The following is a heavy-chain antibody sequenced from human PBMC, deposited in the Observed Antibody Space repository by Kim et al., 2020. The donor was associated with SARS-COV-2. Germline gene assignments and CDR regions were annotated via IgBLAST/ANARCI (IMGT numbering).Heavy chain of an antibody. CDR1: GYTFTSYG. V-gene: IGHV1-18*04. Sequence: ASVKVSCKASGYTFTSYGISWVRQAPGQGLEWMGWISAYNGNTNYVQKLQGRVTMTTDTSTSTAYMELRSLRSDDTAVYYCARVSPTLPCSTSCPVLDYWGQGTLVTVSS. CDR3: ARVSPTLPCSTSCPVLDY. D-gene: IGHD2-2*01. J-gene: IGHJ4*02. CDR2: ISAYNGNT.